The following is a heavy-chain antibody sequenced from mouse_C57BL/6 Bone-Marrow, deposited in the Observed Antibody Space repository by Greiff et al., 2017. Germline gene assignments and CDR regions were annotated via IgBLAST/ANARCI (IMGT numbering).Heavy chain of an antibody. D-gene: IGHD1-1*01. CDR1: GYAFSSYW. CDR3: ARGATVVASGYFDY. CDR2: IYPGDGDT. Sequence: VQLQESGAELVKPGASVKISCKASGYAFSSYWMNWVKQRPGTGLEWIGQIYPGDGDTNYNGKFKGKATLTADKSSSIAYMQLSSLTSEDSAVYFCARGATVVASGYFDYWGQGTTLTVSS. V-gene: IGHV1-80*01. J-gene: IGHJ2*01.